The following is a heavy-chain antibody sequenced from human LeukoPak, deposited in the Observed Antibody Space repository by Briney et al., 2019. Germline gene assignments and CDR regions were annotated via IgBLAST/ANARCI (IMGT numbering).Heavy chain of an antibody. J-gene: IGHJ5*02. CDR3: ARGISRGYYDSSGYYWFDP. CDR1: GYSISSGYY. V-gene: IGHV4-38-2*01. CDR2: IYHSGST. D-gene: IGHD3-22*01. Sequence: PSEPLSLTCAVSGYSISSGYYWGWIRHPPGKGLEWIGSIYHSGSTYYNPSLKSRVTISVDTSKNQFSLKLSSVTAADTAVYYCARGISRGYYDSSGYYWFDPWGQGTLVTVSS.